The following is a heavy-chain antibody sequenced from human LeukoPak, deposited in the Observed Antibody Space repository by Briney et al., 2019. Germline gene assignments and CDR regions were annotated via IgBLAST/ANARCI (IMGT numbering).Heavy chain of an antibody. Sequence: PSETLSLTCAVYGGSFSGYYWSWIRQPPGKGLEWIGEINYSGSTNYNPSLTSRVTISVDTSKNQFSLNLSSVTAADTAVYYCARLRGAMTPVTSDFDYWGQGTLVTVSS. CDR2: INYSGST. D-gene: IGHD4-17*01. CDR3: ARLRGAMTPVTSDFDY. V-gene: IGHV4-34*01. CDR1: GGSFSGYY. J-gene: IGHJ4*02.